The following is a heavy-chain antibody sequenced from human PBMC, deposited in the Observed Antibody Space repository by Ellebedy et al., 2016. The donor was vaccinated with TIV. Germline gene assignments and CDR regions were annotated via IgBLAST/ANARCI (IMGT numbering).Heavy chain of an antibody. CDR3: ARDSGLRHTYYYYYMDV. D-gene: IGHD2-21*01. J-gene: IGHJ6*03. V-gene: IGHV4-61*08. Sequence: GSLRLSXTVSGGSVSSGGYYWSWIRQPPGKGLEWIGYIYYSGSTNYNPSLKSRVTISVDTSKNQFSLKLSSVTAADTAVYYCARDSGLRHTYYYYYMDVWGKGTTVTVSS. CDR1: GGSVSSGGYY. CDR2: IYYSGST.